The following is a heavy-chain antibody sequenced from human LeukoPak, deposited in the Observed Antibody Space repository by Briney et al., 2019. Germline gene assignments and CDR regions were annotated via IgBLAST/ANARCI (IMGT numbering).Heavy chain of an antibody. CDR3: ARDFPFQVGATMTDY. CDR2: IYTSGST. CDR1: GGSISSGSYY. V-gene: IGHV4-61*02. Sequence: SSQTLSLTCTVSGGSISSGSYYWSWIRQPAGEGLEWIGRIYTSGSTNYNPSLKSRVTISVDTSKNQFSLKLSSVTAADAAVYYCARDFPFQVGATMTDYWGQGTLVTVSS. J-gene: IGHJ4*02. D-gene: IGHD1-26*01.